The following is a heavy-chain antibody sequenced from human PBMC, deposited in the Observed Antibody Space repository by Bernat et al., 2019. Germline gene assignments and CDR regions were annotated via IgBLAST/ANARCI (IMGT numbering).Heavy chain of an antibody. CDR3: AKDLYYEQQGQEIDY. CDR1: GFSFSSYG. J-gene: IGHJ4*02. Sequence: VQLVESGGGVVQPGRSLRLSCAASGFSFSSYGMHWVRQAPGKGLEWVAVVSYGGSNKYYADSVKGRFTISRDNSKNTLYLQMNSLRAEDTAVYYYAKDLYYEQQGQEIDYWGQGTLVTVSS. CDR2: VSYGGSNK. D-gene: IGHD3-16*01. V-gene: IGHV3-30*18.